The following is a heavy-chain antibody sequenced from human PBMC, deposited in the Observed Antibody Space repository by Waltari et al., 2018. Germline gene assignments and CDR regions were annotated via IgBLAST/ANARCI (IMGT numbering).Heavy chain of an antibody. CDR2: IYPGDADT. Sequence: EVQLVQSGVEVRKPGQSLKISCRGSGCCVTTYSIGWVRQVPGIGLEWMGVIYPGDADTRYRPSFQGQVTISADNSISTAYLQWSSLKASDTAMYFCARAPTGTSSPYYFDYWGQGTLVTVSS. CDR1: GCCVTTYS. V-gene: IGHV5-51*01. D-gene: IGHD1-1*01. CDR3: ARAPTGTSSPYYFDY. J-gene: IGHJ4*02.